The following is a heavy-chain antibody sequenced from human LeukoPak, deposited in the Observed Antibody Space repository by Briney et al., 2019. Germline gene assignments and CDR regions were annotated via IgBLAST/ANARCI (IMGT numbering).Heavy chain of an antibody. J-gene: IGHJ6*03. Sequence: GALRLSCAASGFTFSDYYMCWIRQAPGKGLEWVSYISSSGSTIYYADSVKGRFTISRDNAKNSLYLQMNSLRAEDTAVYYCARNGWNSIISYYYYMDVWGKGTTVTVSS. V-gene: IGHV3-11*01. CDR3: ARNGWNSIISYYYYMDV. CDR1: GFTFSDYY. CDR2: ISSSGSTI. D-gene: IGHD3-3*02.